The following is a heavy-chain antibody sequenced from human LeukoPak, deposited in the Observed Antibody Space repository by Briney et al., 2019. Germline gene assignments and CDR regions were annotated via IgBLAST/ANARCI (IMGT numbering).Heavy chain of an antibody. V-gene: IGHV3-7*01. J-gene: IGHJ3*01. Sequence: GGSLRLSCAASGLTLNSYLMSWVRQAPGRGLEWVANIKKDGSEENYLDSVKGRFTVSRDNAKNSLYLQMNSLRGEDTAVYYCARSNPNRNALDLWGQGTMVTISS. CDR2: IKKDGSEE. CDR1: GLTLNSYL. CDR3: ARSNPNRNALDL. D-gene: IGHD1-14*01.